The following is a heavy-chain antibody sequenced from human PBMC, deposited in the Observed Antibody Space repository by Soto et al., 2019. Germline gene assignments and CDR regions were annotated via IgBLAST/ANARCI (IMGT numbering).Heavy chain of an antibody. J-gene: IGHJ6*02. D-gene: IGHD6-6*01. Sequence: SVKVSCNASGGTFSSYAISWVRQAPVQGLEWMGGIIPIFGTANYAQKFQGRVTITADESTSTAYMELSSLRSEDTAVYYCARERIAARFHYYYGMDVWGQGTTVTVSS. V-gene: IGHV1-69*13. CDR2: IIPIFGTA. CDR3: ARERIAARFHYYYGMDV. CDR1: GGTFSSYA.